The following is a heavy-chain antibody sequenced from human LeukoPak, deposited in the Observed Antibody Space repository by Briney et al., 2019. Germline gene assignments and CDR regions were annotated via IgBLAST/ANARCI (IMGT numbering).Heavy chain of an antibody. CDR2: ITSTSNTI. CDR3: ASYRFDF. D-gene: IGHD1-14*01. J-gene: IGHJ4*02. Sequence: GGSLRLSCVASGFTFSSYNMNWVRQAPGKGLEWVSHITSTSNTIFYADSVKGRFTISRDKAKNSLYLQMNSLRAEDTAVYYCASYRFDFWGQGALVTVSS. CDR1: GFTFSSYN. V-gene: IGHV3-48*01.